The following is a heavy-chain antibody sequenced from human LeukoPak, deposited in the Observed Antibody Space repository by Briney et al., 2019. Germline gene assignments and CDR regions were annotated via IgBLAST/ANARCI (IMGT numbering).Heavy chain of an antibody. V-gene: IGHV3-53*01. CDR3: ASGRRGDSF. D-gene: IGHD3-16*01. J-gene: IGHJ4*02. Sequence: GGSLRLSCAASGFIVSDNYMSWVRQAPGKGLEWVSVIYRSGGAFYSGSVKGRFTISRDYSKNTLYLQMNGLRADDTAVYYCASGRRGDSFWGQGTLVTVSS. CDR2: IYRSGGA. CDR1: GFIVSDNY.